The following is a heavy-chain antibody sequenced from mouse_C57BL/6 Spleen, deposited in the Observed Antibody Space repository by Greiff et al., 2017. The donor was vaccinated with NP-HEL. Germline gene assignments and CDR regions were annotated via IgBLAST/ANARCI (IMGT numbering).Heavy chain of an antibody. D-gene: IGHD3-2*02. CDR3: ARQAQAKGYAMDY. CDR2: IYPGSGST. V-gene: IGHV1-55*01. Sequence: QVQLQQPGAELVKPGASVKMSCKASGYTFTSYWITWVKQRPGQGLEWIGDIYPGSGSTNYNEKFKSKATLTVDTSSSTAYMQLSSLTSEDSAVYYCARQAQAKGYAMDYWGQGTSVTVSS. CDR1: GYTFTSYW. J-gene: IGHJ4*01.